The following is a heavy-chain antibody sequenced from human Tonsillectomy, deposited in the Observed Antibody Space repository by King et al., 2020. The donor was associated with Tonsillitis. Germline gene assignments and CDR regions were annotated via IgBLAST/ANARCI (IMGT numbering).Heavy chain of an antibody. CDR2: ITSNGGST. J-gene: IGHJ4*02. Sequence: QLVQSGEGLVQPGGSLRLSCAASGFTFSNYATHWFRQAPGKGLEYVSAITSNGGSTYYADSVTGRLTISRDNSKNTLYLQMGSLRAEDMAVYYCARGGSGYDWGYFDYWGQGTLVTVSS. V-gene: IGHV3-64*02. CDR3: ARGGSGYDWGYFDY. CDR1: GFTFSNYA. D-gene: IGHD5-12*01.